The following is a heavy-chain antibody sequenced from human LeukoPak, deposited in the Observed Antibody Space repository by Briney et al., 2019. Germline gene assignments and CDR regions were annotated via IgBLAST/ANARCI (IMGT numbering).Heavy chain of an antibody. J-gene: IGHJ5*02. CDR1: GFTFSSYA. Sequence: GGSLRLSCAASGFTFSSYAMSWVRQAPGKGLEWVSAISGSGGSTYYADSVKGRFTISRDNSKNTLYLQMNSLRAEDTAVYYCAKGKSSGYYFHNWFDPWGQGTLVTVSS. V-gene: IGHV3-23*01. D-gene: IGHD3-22*01. CDR2: ISGSGGST. CDR3: AKGKSSGYYFHNWFDP.